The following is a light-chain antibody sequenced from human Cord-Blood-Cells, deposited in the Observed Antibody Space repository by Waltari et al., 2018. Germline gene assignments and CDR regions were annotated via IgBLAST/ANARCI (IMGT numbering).Light chain of an antibody. CDR1: QSVGSN. CDR3: QQYNNWPLLT. J-gene: IGKJ4*01. CDR2: GAS. Sequence: EIVMTQSPATLSVSPGERATLSCRASQSVGSNLAWYQQKPGQAPRLLIYGASTRATGIPARFSGSGSGTEFTLTISSLQSEDFAVYYCQQYNNWPLLTFGGGTKVEIK. V-gene: IGKV3-15*01.